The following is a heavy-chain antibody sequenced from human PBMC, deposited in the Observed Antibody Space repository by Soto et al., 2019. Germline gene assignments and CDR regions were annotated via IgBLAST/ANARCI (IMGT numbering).Heavy chain of an antibody. CDR2: IIPIFGTA. V-gene: IGHV1-69*06. J-gene: IGHJ4*02. CDR1: GGTFSSYA. CDR3: ARDAVQGYCTNGVCYTSDY. D-gene: IGHD2-8*01. Sequence: SVKFCCKASGGTFSSYAISWLRQAPGQGLEWMGVIIPIFGTANYAQKFQGRVTITADKSTSTAYMEMSSLRSEDTAVYYCARDAVQGYCTNGVCYTSDYWGQGTLVTVSS.